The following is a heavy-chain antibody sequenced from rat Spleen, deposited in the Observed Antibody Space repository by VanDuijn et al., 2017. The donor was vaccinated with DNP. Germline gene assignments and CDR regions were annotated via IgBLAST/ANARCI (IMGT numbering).Heavy chain of an antibody. CDR1: GFSLTSYN. D-gene: IGHD1-2*01. J-gene: IGHJ2*01. Sequence: QVQLKESGPGLVHPSQTLSLTCTVAGFSLTSYNIHWVRQPPGKGLEWIAAIWGGGSTDYNSALKSRPRISRDTSKSQVLLEMNSLQTEDTAMYFCARWHLYLSYFDYWGQGVMVTVSS. V-gene: IGHV2-15*01. CDR2: IWGGGST. CDR3: ARWHLYLSYFDY.